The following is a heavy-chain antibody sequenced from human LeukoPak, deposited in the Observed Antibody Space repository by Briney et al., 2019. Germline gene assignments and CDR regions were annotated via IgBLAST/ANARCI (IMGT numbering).Heavy chain of an antibody. CDR3: ARGQDYPFDH. V-gene: IGHV3-33*08. CDR2: TRTDGSIK. D-gene: IGHD3-16*01. J-gene: IGHJ4*02. CDR1: GFIFSSYA. Sequence: GRSLRLSCAASGFIFSSYAVHWVRQAPGKGLEWVAFTRTDGSIKWYGGSVEGRFTISRDISKNTLFLQMNSLRVEDTAVYYCARGQDYPFDHWGQGTLVTV.